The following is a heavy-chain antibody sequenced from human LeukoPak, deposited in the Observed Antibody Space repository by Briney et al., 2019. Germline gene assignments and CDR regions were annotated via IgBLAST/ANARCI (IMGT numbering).Heavy chain of an antibody. CDR1: GYTFTGYY. CDR2: INPNSGGT. CDR3: ARQSYYDFWSGYYYFDY. D-gene: IGHD3-3*01. V-gene: IGHV1-2*02. J-gene: IGHJ4*02. Sequence: ASVTVSCTASGYTFTGYYMHWVRQAPGQGLEWMGWINPNSGGTNYAQKFQVRVTMTRDTSISTAYMELSRLRSDDTAVYYCARQSYYDFWSGYYYFDYWGQGTLVTVSS.